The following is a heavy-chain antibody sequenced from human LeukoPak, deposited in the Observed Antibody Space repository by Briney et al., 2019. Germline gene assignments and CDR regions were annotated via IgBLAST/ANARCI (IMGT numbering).Heavy chain of an antibody. D-gene: IGHD4-11*01. CDR3: AKGRATTTSFDY. CDR2: IGGNGGGT. CDR1: GFTFSSFP. Sequence: GGSLRLSCAASGFTFSSFPMSWVRQAPGTGLEWVSIIGGNGGGTYYADSVKGRFTISRDNSKNTLYLQMNSLRAEDTAVYFCAKGRATTTSFDYWGQGTLVTVSS. V-gene: IGHV3-23*01. J-gene: IGHJ4*02.